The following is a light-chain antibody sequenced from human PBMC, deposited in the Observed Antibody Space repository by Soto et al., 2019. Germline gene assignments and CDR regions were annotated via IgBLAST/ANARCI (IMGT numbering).Light chain of an antibody. CDR1: QSVRSY. V-gene: IGKV3-11*01. CDR2: DAS. CDR3: QQRSNWPPT. J-gene: IGKJ5*01. Sequence: EIALTQSPATLSFSPGEGATLSCRASQSVRSYLAWYQQRPGQAPRLLIYDASNRATGIPARFSGSGSGTDFILTFSSLEPEDFAVYYCQQRSNWPPTFGQGTRLEIK.